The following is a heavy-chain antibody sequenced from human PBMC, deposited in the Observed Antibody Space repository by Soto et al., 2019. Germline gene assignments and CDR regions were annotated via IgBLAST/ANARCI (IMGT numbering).Heavy chain of an antibody. CDR1: GFTFGNYG. V-gene: IGHV3-30*03. J-gene: IGHJ4*02. Sequence: PGGSLRLSCTGSGFTFGNYGMHWVRQAPGKGLEWVASTSYDGNNKYYADSLKGRFTISRDNSKKMVYLQMSSLRAEDTAVYYCARDRSGYDQTPDYWGQGTLVTVSS. CDR2: TSYDGNNK. D-gene: IGHD5-12*01. CDR3: ARDRSGYDQTPDY.